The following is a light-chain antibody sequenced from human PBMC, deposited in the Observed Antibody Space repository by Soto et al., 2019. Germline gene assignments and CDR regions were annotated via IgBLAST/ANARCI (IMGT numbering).Light chain of an antibody. V-gene: IGKV3-11*01. Sequence: GVSQSVATLSVTKGERATHSCRASQSVNIYLAWYQQKPGQAPRLLIYDGSNRATGIPARFSGSGSGTDFTLTISSLEPEDFAFYYCQQRNNWPWTFGQVTMV. CDR3: QQRNNWPWT. CDR1: QSVNIY. J-gene: IGKJ1*01. CDR2: DGS.